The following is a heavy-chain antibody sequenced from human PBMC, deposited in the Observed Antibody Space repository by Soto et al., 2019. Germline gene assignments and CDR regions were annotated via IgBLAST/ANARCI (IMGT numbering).Heavy chain of an antibody. CDR2: IFHSGGT. CDR1: GASIRSNNR. V-gene: IGHV4-4*02. Sequence: KSSETLSLTCAVSGASIRSNNRWSWVRQPPGKGLEWIGEIFHSGGTNYNPSLKTRLTISVDKSKNQFSLKLSSVTAADTAIYYCARVYSGSYSDSWGRGTLVTVSS. J-gene: IGHJ4*02. D-gene: IGHD1-26*01. CDR3: ARVYSGSYSDS.